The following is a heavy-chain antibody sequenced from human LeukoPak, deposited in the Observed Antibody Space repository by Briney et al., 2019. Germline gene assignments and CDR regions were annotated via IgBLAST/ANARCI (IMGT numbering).Heavy chain of an antibody. J-gene: IGHJ4*02. Sequence: KPSETLSLTCAVYGGSFSGYYWSWIRRPPGKGLEWIGEINHSGSTNYNPSLKSRVTISVDTSKNQFSLKLSSVTAADTAVYYCARVGYEAWREYGDPFDYWGQGTLVTVSS. V-gene: IGHV4-34*01. D-gene: IGHD4-17*01. CDR3: ARVGYEAWREYGDPFDY. CDR2: INHSGST. CDR1: GGSFSGYY.